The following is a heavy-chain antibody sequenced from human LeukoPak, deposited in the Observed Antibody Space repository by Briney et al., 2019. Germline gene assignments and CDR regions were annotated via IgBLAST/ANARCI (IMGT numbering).Heavy chain of an antibody. J-gene: IGHJ4*02. V-gene: IGHV3-21*01. CDR2: ISRSSGYI. CDR1: GFTLSSYS. Sequence: GGSLRLSCVASGFTLSSYSMNWVRQAPGKGLEWVSSISRSSGYIFYADSIKGRFTVSRDNSKNALYLQMNSLRADDTAVYYCARFPDGSNTWSIDVWGQGTLVTVSS. D-gene: IGHD6-13*01. CDR3: ARFPDGSNTWSIDV.